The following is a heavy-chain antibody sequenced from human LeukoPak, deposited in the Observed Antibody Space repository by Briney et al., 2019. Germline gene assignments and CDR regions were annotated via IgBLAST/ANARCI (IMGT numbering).Heavy chain of an antibody. CDR1: GFTFSNGW. J-gene: IGHJ4*02. CDR3: TSNLYCSTSSCYTLDN. D-gene: IGHD2-2*02. V-gene: IGHV3-15*01. CDR2: IKSKSERGTI. Sequence: GSLRLSCAASGFTFSNGWMSWVRQAPGKGLEWVGRIKSKSERGTIDYAAPVKGRFTISRDGSTNTVYLHMNSLKTEDTAVYFCTSNLYCSTSSCYTLDNWGQGTLVAVSP.